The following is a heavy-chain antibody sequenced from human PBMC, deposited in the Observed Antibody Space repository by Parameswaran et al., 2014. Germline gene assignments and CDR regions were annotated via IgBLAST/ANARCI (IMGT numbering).Heavy chain of an antibody. J-gene: IGHJ6*02. D-gene: IGHD5-18*01. CDR3: ARVRVNGYSYGYYYYYYGMDV. V-gene: IGHV3-33*01. CDR2: IWYDGTNI. Sequence: WIRQPPGKGLEWVAVIWYDGTNIYYADPVKGRFTISRDNSKNTLYLQMNSLRAEDTAVYYCARVRVNGYSYGYYYYYYGMDVWGQGTTVTVSS.